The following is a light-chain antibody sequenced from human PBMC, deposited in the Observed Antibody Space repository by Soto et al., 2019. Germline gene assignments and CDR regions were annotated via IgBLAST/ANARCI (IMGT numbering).Light chain of an antibody. Sequence: QSALTQPASVSGSPGQSITIPCTGTSSDVGGYKYVSWYQQHPGKAPKLMIYDVSNRPSGVSNRFSGSKSGNTASLTISGRQAEDEADYYCSSYTSSTTLVFGAGTKLTVL. V-gene: IGLV2-14*01. CDR1: SSDVGGYKY. J-gene: IGLJ1*01. CDR3: SSYTSSTTLV. CDR2: DVS.